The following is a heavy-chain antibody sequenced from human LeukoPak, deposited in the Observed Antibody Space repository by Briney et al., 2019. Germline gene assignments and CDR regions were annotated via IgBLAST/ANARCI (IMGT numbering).Heavy chain of an antibody. V-gene: IGHV3-21*01. D-gene: IGHD2-15*01. J-gene: IGHJ4*02. Sequence: GGSLRLSCAASGFTFSSYSMNWVRQAPGKGLEWVSSISSSSSYIYYADSVKGRFTISRDSAKNSLYLQMNSLRAEDTAVYYCARVTPVYCSGGSCYGKDFDYWGQGTLVTVSS. CDR1: GFTFSSYS. CDR2: ISSSSSYI. CDR3: ARVTPVYCSGGSCYGKDFDY.